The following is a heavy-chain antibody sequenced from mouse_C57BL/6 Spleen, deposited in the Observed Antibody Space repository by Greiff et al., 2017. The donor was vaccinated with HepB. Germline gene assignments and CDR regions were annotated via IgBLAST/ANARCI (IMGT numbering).Heavy chain of an antibody. CDR1: GFNIKDYY. J-gene: IGHJ3*01. Sequence: VQLQQSGAELVRPGASVKLSCTASGFNIKDYYMHWVKQRPEQGLEWIGRIDPEDGDTEYAPKFQGKATMTADTSSNTAYLQLSSLTSEDTAVYYCTLYDGISPLAYWGQGTLVTVSA. V-gene: IGHV14-1*01. CDR2: IDPEDGDT. CDR3: TLYDGISPLAY. D-gene: IGHD1-1*01.